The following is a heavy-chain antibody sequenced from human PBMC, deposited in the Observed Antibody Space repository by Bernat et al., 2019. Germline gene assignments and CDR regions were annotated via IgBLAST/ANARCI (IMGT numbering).Heavy chain of an antibody. CDR1: GYTFTDFY. Sequence: QVQLMQSGAEVKKPGASLKVSCKASGYTFTDFYIHWVRQAPGQGLEWMGWINPNSGGTDYAQRFQGWVTMTRDTSITTAYMELSRLSSDDTAVYYCASGGRSTSGGVDYFDFWGQGTLVTVSS. V-gene: IGHV1-2*04. CDR3: ASGGRSTSGGVDYFDF. D-gene: IGHD3-16*01. J-gene: IGHJ4*02. CDR2: INPNSGGT.